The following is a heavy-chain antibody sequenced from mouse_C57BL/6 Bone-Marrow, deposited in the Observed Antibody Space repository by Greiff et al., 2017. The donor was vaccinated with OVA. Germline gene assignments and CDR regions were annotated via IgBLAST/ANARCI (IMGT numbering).Heavy chain of an antibody. CDR2: IDPNSGGT. Sequence: QVQLQQPGAELVKPGASVKLSCKASGYTFTSYWMHWVKPRPGRGLEWLGRIDPNSGGTKYNEKFKSKATLTVAKPSSTAYMQLSSLTSEDSAVDYCARLGYYGPWYFDVWGTGTTVTVSS. V-gene: IGHV1-72*01. CDR1: GYTFTSYW. CDR3: ARLGYYGPWYFDV. J-gene: IGHJ1*03. D-gene: IGHD1-2*01.